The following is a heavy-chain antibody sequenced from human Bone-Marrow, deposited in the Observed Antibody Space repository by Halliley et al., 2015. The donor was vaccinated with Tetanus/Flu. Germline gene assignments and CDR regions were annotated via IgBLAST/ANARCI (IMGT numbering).Heavy chain of an antibody. J-gene: IGHJ4*02. CDR2: IAPNDSYI. Sequence: WMGRIAPNDSYINYGPSFQGHVTMSVAKSISPAYLQWSSLKASDTAVYYCAKRRYDSGGWYFGDWGQGTLVTVSS. D-gene: IGHD3-22*01. CDR3: AKRRYDSGGWYFGD. V-gene: IGHV5-10-1*01.